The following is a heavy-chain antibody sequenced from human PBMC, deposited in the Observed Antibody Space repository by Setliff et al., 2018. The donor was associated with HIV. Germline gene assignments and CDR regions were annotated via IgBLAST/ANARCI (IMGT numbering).Heavy chain of an antibody. CDR2: IYTNGYT. J-gene: IGHJ3*01. CDR1: GGSIRSGSYY. CDR3: ARAPPGIQNDAFDV. Sequence: SETLSLTCTVSGGSIRSGSYYWTWIRQPAGKGPEWIGHIYTNGYTNYNPSLKSRVTISVDTSRDQFSLQLTSVTAADTAVYYCARAPPGIQNDAFDVRGQGTMVTVSS. V-gene: IGHV4-61*09.